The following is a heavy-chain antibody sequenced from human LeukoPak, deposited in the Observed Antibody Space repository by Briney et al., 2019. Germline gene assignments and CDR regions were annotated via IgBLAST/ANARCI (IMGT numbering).Heavy chain of an antibody. CDR3: ARMDSGGYTYFDD. CDR1: GFTFSSYW. J-gene: IGHJ4*02. CDR2: INSDGSST. V-gene: IGHV3-74*01. D-gene: IGHD3-22*01. Sequence: GGSLRLSFAASGFTFSSYWMHWVRQAPGKGLVWVSRINSDGSSTSYADSVEGRFTISRDNAKNTLYLQMNSLRAEDTAVYYCARMDSGGYTYFDDWGQGTLVTVSS.